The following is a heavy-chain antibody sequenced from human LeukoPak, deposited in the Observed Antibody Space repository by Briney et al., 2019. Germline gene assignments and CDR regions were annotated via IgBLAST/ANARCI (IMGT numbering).Heavy chain of an antibody. D-gene: IGHD6-19*01. CDR1: GFTFSSYA. CDR2: ISGSGGST. V-gene: IGHV3-23*01. CDR3: ARYTAVAGTYDASDI. J-gene: IGHJ3*02. Sequence: GGSLRLSCAASGFTFSSYAMSWVRQALGKGLEWVSAISGSGGSTYYADSVKGRFTISRDNSKNTLYLQMNSLRAEDTAVYYCARYTAVAGTYDASDIWGQGTMVTVSS.